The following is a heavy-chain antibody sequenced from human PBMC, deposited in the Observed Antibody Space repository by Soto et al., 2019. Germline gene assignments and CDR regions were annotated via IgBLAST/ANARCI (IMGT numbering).Heavy chain of an antibody. Sequence: QVQLQQWGAGLLKPSETLSLTCAVYGGSFSGYYWSWIRQPPGKGLEWIGEINHSGSTNYNPSLKSRVTISVDTSKNQFSLKLSSVTAADTAMYYCARHSFSTAMVLFDYWGQGTLVTVSS. CDR2: INHSGST. CDR3: ARHSFSTAMVLFDY. J-gene: IGHJ4*02. CDR1: GGSFSGYY. V-gene: IGHV4-34*01. D-gene: IGHD5-18*01.